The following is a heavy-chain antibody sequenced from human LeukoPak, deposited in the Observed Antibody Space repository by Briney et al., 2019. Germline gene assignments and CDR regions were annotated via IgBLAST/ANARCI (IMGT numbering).Heavy chain of an antibody. CDR1: GYTFTGYY. CDR3: ASRGYELYYYYMDV. Sequence: GASVKVSCKASGYTFTGYYMHWVRQAPGQGLEWMGWINPNSGGTNYAQKFQGRVTMTRDTSISTAYMELSRLRSDYTAVYYCASRGYELYYYYMDVWGKGTTVTVSS. J-gene: IGHJ6*03. CDR2: INPNSGGT. V-gene: IGHV1-2*02. D-gene: IGHD5-12*01.